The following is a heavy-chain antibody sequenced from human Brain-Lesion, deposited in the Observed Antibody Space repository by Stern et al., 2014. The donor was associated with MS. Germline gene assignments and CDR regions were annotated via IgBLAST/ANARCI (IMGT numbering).Heavy chain of an antibody. J-gene: IGHJ4*02. CDR1: GFTFDDYA. V-gene: IGHV3-9*01. CDR2: ISWNSGTI. D-gene: IGHD1-14*01. Sequence: EVQLVESGGDLVQPGRSLRLSCAAFGFTFDDYAMHWVRQAPGKGLEWVAGISWNSGTIVYADSVKGRFTTSRDNAYSSLYLQMNSLRPEDTALYYCARDITGSSAYFAYWGQGTLVTVSS. CDR3: ARDITGSSAYFAY.